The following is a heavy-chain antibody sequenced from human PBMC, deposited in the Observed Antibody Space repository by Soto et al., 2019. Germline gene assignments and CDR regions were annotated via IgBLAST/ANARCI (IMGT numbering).Heavy chain of an antibody. CDR2: ISAYNGNT. V-gene: IGHV1-18*04. CDR1: GYTFTSYG. D-gene: IGHD3-10*01. J-gene: IGHJ6*02. CDR3: ASVGVYYYGSGSYYDYYGMDV. Sequence: ASVKVSCKASGYTFTSYGIGWVRQAPGQGLEWMGWISAYNGNTNYAQKLQGRVTMTTDTSTSTAHMELRSLRSDDTVVYYCASVGVYYYGSGSYYDYYGMDVWGQGTTVTVSS.